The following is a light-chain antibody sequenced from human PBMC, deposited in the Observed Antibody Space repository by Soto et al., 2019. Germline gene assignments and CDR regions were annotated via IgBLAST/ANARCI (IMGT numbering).Light chain of an antibody. J-gene: IGLJ1*01. CDR2: EVS. V-gene: IGLV2-8*01. CDR1: SSDVGGYNY. CDR3: SSYAGSNNFV. Sequence: QSVRTQPPSASGSPGQSFTISCTGTSSDVGGYNYVSWYQQHPGKPPKLMIYEVSKRPSGVPDRFSGSKSGNTASLTVSGLQAEDEADYYCSSYAGSNNFVFGTGTKVTVL.